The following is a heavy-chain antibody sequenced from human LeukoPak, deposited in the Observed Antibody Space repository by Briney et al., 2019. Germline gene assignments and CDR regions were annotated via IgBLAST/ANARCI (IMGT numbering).Heavy chain of an antibody. J-gene: IGHJ3*02. CDR2: IYQSGST. D-gene: IGHD3-22*01. V-gene: IGHV4-31*03. Sequence: SQTLSLTCTVSGGSISIVNYYWSWIRQHPGKGLEWIGYIYQSGSTSYNPSLQSRVTISIDKSKNQFSLKLSSVTAADTAVYYCARDSYYDNSGEGAFDIWGQGILVTVSS. CDR1: GGSISIVNYY. CDR3: ARDSYYDNSGEGAFDI.